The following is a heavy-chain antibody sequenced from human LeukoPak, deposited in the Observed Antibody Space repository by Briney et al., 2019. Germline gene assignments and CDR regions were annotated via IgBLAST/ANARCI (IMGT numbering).Heavy chain of an antibody. V-gene: IGHV4-59*08. J-gene: IGHJ6*02. D-gene: IGHD3-10*01. CDR2: IYYSGST. CDR3: ARVGSYYGSGRAQKRYYYYGMDV. CDR1: GGSISRYY. Sequence: PSETLSLTCTVSGGSISRYYWSWLRQPPGKGLEWIGNIYYSGSTNYNPSLKSRATISVDTSKNQFSLKLSSVTAADTAVYYCARVGSYYGSGRAQKRYYYYGMDVWGQGTTVTVSS.